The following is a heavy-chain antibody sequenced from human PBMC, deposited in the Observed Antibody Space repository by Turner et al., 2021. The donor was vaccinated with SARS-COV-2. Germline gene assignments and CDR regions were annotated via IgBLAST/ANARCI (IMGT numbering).Heavy chain of an antibody. V-gene: IGHV4-39*01. CDR3: ASQAGYYDPDGYYPRRFDH. CDR1: GDSTSSVIYY. J-gene: IGHJ4*02. D-gene: IGHD3-16*01. Sequence: QPQLQESGPGLVKPSETLSLTCTGSGDSTSSVIYYWAWIRQSPGGALEWIGSIYYSGSVHANPSLKSRMTMSVDISRNQFSLRLTSVTAADAGVYYCASQAGYYDPDGYYPRRFDHWGRGALITVSS. CDR2: IYYSGSV.